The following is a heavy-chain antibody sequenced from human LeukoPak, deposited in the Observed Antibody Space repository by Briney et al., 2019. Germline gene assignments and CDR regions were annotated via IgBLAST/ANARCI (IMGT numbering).Heavy chain of an antibody. CDR2: IYYSGST. CDR1: GXSIIGYY. Sequence: SETLPLTCTVSGXSIIGYYWSWIRQSPGKGLEWIGYIYYSGSTNYNPSLKSRVTISVDTSKNQFSLKLSSVTAADTAIYYCARISGYLTYWGQGTLVTVSS. J-gene: IGHJ4*02. V-gene: IGHV4-59*01. CDR3: ARISGYLTY. D-gene: IGHD3-22*01.